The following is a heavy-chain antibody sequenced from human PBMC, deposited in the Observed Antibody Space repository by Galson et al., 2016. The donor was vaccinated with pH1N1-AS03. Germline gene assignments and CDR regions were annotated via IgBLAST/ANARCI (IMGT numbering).Heavy chain of an antibody. CDR1: GFSFSVFW. CDR3: ASAVRGSAVDV. J-gene: IGHJ6*02. Sequence: SLRLSCAVSGFSFSVFWMRWVRQAPGKGLESVANIKNDGSDQYYVDSMKGRFTISRDNAKNSLYLQMNSLGVEDTAIYYCASAVRGSAVDVWGQGTTVTVS. CDR2: IKNDGSDQ. D-gene: IGHD3-10*01. V-gene: IGHV3-7*01.